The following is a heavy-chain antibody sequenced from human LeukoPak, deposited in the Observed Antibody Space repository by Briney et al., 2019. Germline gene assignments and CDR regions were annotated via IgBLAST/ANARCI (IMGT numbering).Heavy chain of an antibody. CDR2: ISSSSSYI. Sequence: PGGSLRLSCAASGFTFSSYSMNWVRQAPGKGLEWVSSISSSSSYIYYADSVKGRFTISRDNAKNSLYLQMNSLRAEGTGVYYCARDRGSGSYGIFDYWGQGTLVTVSS. V-gene: IGHV3-21*01. CDR3: ARDRGSGSYGIFDY. J-gene: IGHJ4*02. D-gene: IGHD3-10*01. CDR1: GFTFSSYS.